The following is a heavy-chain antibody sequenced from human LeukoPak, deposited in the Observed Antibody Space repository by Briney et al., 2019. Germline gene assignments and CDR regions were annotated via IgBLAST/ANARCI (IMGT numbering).Heavy chain of an antibody. CDR2: ISSSSSYI. CDR3: ARAGYFDWLGYYYYYMDV. V-gene: IGHV3-21*01. CDR1: GFTFDDYG. Sequence: GGSLRLSCAASGFTFDDYGMSWVRQAPGKGLEWVSSISSSSSYIYYADSVKGRFTISRDNAKNSLYLQMNSLRAEDTAVYYCARAGYFDWLGYYYYYMDVWGKGTTVTISS. J-gene: IGHJ6*03. D-gene: IGHD3-9*01.